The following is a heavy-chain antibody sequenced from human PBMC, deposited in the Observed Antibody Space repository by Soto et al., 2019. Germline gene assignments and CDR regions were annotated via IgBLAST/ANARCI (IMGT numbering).Heavy chain of an antibody. CDR3: AKTAGDCSGGSCYSQGFDI. D-gene: IGHD2-15*01. Sequence: EVQLLESGGGLVQPGGSLRLSCAASGFTFSSYAMSWVRQAPGKGLEWVSTISGSGGRTYYADSVKGRFTISRDNSKNTLYVEMNSLRAEDTAVYYCAKTAGDCSGGSCYSQGFDIWGQGTLVTVSS. CDR1: GFTFSSYA. CDR2: ISGSGGRT. V-gene: IGHV3-23*01. J-gene: IGHJ3*02.